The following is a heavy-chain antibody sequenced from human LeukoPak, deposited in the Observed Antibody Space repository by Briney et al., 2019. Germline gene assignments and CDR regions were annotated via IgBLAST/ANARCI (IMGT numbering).Heavy chain of an antibody. CDR1: GGTFSSYA. Sequence: ASVKVSCKASGGTFSSYAISWVRQAPGQGLEWMGGIIPIFGTANYAQKFQGRVTITADESTSTAYMELRSLRSEDTAVYYCARPRRIAAADSYFDYWGQGTLVTVSS. D-gene: IGHD6-13*01. V-gene: IGHV1-69*13. J-gene: IGHJ4*02. CDR3: ARPRRIAAADSYFDY. CDR2: IIPIFGTA.